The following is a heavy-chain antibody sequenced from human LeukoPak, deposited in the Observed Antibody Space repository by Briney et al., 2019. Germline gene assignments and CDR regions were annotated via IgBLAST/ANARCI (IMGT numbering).Heavy chain of an antibody. J-gene: IGHJ4*02. V-gene: IGHV3-30*18. CDR2: ISYDGSNK. Sequence: PGGSLRLSCAASGFTFSSYGMHWVRQAPGKGLEWVAVISYDGSNKYYADSVKGRFTISRDNSKNTLYLQMNSLRAEDTAVYYCAKDLGVEWELPHFDYWGQGTLVTVSS. CDR1: GFTFSSYG. D-gene: IGHD1-26*01. CDR3: AKDLGVEWELPHFDY.